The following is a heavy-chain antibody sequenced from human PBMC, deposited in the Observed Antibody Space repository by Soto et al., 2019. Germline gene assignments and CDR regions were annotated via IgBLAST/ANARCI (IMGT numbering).Heavy chain of an antibody. CDR3: AREGSTLNWFDP. CDR2: ISSSSSTI. V-gene: IGHV3-48*02. Sequence: EVQLVESGGGLVQPGGSLRLSCAASGFTFSSYSMNWVRQAPGKGLEWGSYISSSSSTIYYADSVKGRCTISRDNAKNALYVQMNSLRDEDTAVYYCAREGSTLNWFDPWGQAALVTVSS. J-gene: IGHJ5*02. CDR1: GFTFSSYS.